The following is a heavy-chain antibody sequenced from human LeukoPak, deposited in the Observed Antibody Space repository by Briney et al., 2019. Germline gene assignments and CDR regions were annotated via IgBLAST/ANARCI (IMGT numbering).Heavy chain of an antibody. CDR1: GYTFTGYG. D-gene: IGHD3-10*01. CDR3: ARDVGTMVRGVFDY. Sequence: ASVKVSCKASGYTFTGYGISWVRQAPGQGLEWMGWISAYNGNTNYAQKLQGRVTMTTDTSTSTAYMELRSLRSDDTAVYYCARDVGTMVRGVFDYWGQGTLVTVSS. J-gene: IGHJ4*02. CDR2: ISAYNGNT. V-gene: IGHV1-18*01.